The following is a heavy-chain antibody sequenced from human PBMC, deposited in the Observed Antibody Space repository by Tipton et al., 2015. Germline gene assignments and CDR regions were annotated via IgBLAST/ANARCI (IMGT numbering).Heavy chain of an antibody. CDR1: GGSISSYY. V-gene: IGHV4-59*01. D-gene: IGHD4-23*01. Sequence: TLSLTCTVSGGSISSYYWSWIRQPPGKGLEWIGYIYYSGSTNYNPSLKSRVTISVDTSKTQFSLKMRSVTATDTAVYYCARARGRHGGLFDSWGQGTLVTVSS. CDR3: ARARGRHGGLFDS. CDR2: IYYSGST. J-gene: IGHJ4*02.